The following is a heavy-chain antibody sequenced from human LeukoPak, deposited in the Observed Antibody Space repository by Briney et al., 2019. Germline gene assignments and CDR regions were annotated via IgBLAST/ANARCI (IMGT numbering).Heavy chain of an antibody. V-gene: IGHV3-48*04. CDR2: ISSSGSTI. CDR1: GFGFSNHT. Sequence: GSLRLSCAASGFGFSNHTMNWVRQAPGKGLEWVSYISSSGSTIYYADSVKGRFTISRDNAKNSLYLQVNSLRAEDTAVYYCASGAMVRGALDYWGQGTLVTVSS. CDR3: ASGAMVRGALDY. J-gene: IGHJ4*02. D-gene: IGHD3-10*01.